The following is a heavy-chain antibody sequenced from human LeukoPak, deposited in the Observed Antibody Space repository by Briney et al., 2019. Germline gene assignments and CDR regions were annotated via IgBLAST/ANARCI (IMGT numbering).Heavy chain of an antibody. CDR2: ISYDGSNK. J-gene: IGHJ6*03. CDR1: GFTFSSYA. Sequence: GGSLRLSCAASGFTFSSYAMHWVRQAPGKELEWVAIISYDGSNKYYADPVKGRFTISRDNSKNTLYLQMNSLRAEDTAVYYCAKSGSYYYYYMDVWGKGTTVTVSS. D-gene: IGHD1-26*01. V-gene: IGHV3-30-3*01. CDR3: AKSGSYYYYYMDV.